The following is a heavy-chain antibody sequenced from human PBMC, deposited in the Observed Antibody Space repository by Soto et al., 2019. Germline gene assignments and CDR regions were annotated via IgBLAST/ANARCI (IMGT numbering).Heavy chain of an antibody. CDR3: ARAHLNHYDFWSGYYTLWFDP. CDR1: GYTFTGYY. CDR2: INPNSGGT. V-gene: IGHV1-2*04. D-gene: IGHD3-3*01. Sequence: ASVKVSCKASGYTFTGYYMHWVRQAPGQGLEWMGRINPNSGGTNYAQKFQGWVTMTRDTSISTAYMELSRLRSDDTAVYYCARAHLNHYDFWSGYYTLWFDPWGQGTLVTVSS. J-gene: IGHJ5*02.